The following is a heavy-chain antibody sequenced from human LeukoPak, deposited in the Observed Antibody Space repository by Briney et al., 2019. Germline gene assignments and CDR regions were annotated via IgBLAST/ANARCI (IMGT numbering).Heavy chain of an antibody. Sequence: SETLSLTCAVYGGSFSGYYWSWIRQPPGKGLEWIGEINHSGSTNYNPSLKSRLTLSVDTSKNQFSLRLSSVTAADTAVYYCARETEKQWQYWGQGTMVTVSS. D-gene: IGHD6-19*01. CDR3: ARETEKQWQY. V-gene: IGHV4-34*01. CDR2: INHSGST. CDR1: GGSFSGYY. J-gene: IGHJ3*01.